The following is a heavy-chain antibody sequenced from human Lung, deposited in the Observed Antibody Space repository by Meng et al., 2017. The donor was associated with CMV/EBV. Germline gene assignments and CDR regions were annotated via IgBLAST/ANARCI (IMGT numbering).Heavy chain of an antibody. J-gene: IGHJ4*02. D-gene: IGHD1-1*01. V-gene: IGHV6-1*01. Sequence: SETLSPTCAISGDSVSSNSVAWNWIRQSPSRGLEWLGRTYYRSKWYNDYAVSVKSRITINPDTSKNQFSLQLKSVTPEDTAVYYCARGYSHRFDYWGQGTLVTVSS. CDR1: GDSVSSNSVA. CDR3: ARGYSHRFDY. CDR2: TYYRSKWYN.